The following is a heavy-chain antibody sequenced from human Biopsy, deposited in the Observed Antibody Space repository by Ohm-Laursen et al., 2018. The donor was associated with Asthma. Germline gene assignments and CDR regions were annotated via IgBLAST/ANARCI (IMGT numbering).Heavy chain of an antibody. CDR3: ARGYSGSDRIVYYYSGLEV. V-gene: IGHV1-69*01. CDR1: GGTFSSYA. D-gene: IGHD5-12*01. CDR2: LIPVLGTP. Sequence: PSVKVSCKASGGTFSSYAISWVRQAPGQGLEWMGGLIPVLGTPDHAQMFEGRVTITADESTSTAYMELSSLSSEDTAVYYCARGYSGSDRIVYYYSGLEVWGQGTTVTVSS. J-gene: IGHJ6*02.